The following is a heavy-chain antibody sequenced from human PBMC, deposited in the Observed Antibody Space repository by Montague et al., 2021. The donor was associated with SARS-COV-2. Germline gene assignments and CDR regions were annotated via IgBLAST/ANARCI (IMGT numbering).Heavy chain of an antibody. D-gene: IGHD6-13*01. CDR1: GGSISSGNW. V-gene: IGHV4-4*02. Sequence: SETLSLTCAVSGGSISSGNWWSWVRQPPGKGLEWIGEIYHSGSTXYNPSLKSRVTISLDKSKNQFFLNLSSATAADTAVYYCARFFSSWTDWGQGTLVTVSS. J-gene: IGHJ4*02. CDR3: ARFFSSWTD. CDR2: IYHSGST.